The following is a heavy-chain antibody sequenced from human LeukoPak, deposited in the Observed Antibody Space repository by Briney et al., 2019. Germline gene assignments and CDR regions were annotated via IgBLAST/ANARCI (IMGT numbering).Heavy chain of an antibody. V-gene: IGHV3-23*01. Sequence: GGSLRLSCAGSGFTFSNFGMSWVRQAPGKGLEWVSRINGRGDTTNHADFAKGRFTISRDNSKNTVDLQMDSLRADDTALYYCARGRNYGSGNYVFDYWGQGTLVTVSS. D-gene: IGHD3-10*01. J-gene: IGHJ4*02. CDR1: GFTFSNFG. CDR2: INGRGDTT. CDR3: ARGRNYGSGNYVFDY.